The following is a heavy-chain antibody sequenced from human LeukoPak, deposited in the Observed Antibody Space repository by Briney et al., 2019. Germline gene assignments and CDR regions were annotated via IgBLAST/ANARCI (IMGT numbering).Heavy chain of an antibody. CDR3: ARNDSSGYFDY. CDR2: IDYNGGT. J-gene: IGHJ4*02. CDR1: GGPISSSF. V-gene: IGHV4-59*08. Sequence: SETLSLTCTVSGGPISSSFWSWIRQPPGKGLEWIAYIDYNGGTKYSASLKSRVTISVDTSQNQFSLKLSSVTAADTAVYYCARNDSSGYFDYWGQGTLVTVSS. D-gene: IGHD3-22*01.